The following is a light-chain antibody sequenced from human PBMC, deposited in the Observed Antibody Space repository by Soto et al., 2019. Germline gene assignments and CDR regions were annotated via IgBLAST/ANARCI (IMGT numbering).Light chain of an antibody. Sequence: DIQMTQSPSTLSASVGDRVTITCRASQSINNLLAWYQQKPGRVPKLLIYKASTLQTGVPSRFSGSGSGTEFTLTISSLQPDDFATYYCQQYNGFCTFGQWTKLEIK. CDR3: QQYNGFCT. V-gene: IGKV1-5*03. J-gene: IGKJ2*02. CDR2: KAS. CDR1: QSINNL.